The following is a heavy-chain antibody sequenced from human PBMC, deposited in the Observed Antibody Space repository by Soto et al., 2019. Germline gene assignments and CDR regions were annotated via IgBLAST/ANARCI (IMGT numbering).Heavy chain of an antibody. V-gene: IGHV3-30*04. J-gene: IGHJ2*01. Sequence: PDKGLEWVAVITHDGSQKYYADYVKGRFTISRDNSKNTLYLQMKSVREEDRVVYYCGRVLFFQAEDGIRAQLPGSAFLLKRSSDL. CDR2: ITHDGSQK. CDR3: GRVLFFQAEDGIRAQLPGSAFLLKRSSDL. D-gene: IGHD3-3*02.